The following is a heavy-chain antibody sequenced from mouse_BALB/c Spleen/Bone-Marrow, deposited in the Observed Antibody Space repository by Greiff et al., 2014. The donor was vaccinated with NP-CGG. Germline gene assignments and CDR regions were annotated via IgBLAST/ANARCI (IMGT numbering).Heavy chain of an antibody. Sequence: QVQLQQSGAELARPGASVKLSCKASGYTFTSYWMQWVKQRPGQGLEWIGAIYPGGGDSRYTQKFKGKATLTADKSSSTAYMQLSNLASEDSAVYYCGSGAMDYWGQGTSATVSS. J-gene: IGHJ4*01. V-gene: IGHV1-87*01. CDR1: GYTFTSYW. CDR3: GSGAMDY. CDR2: IYPGGGDS.